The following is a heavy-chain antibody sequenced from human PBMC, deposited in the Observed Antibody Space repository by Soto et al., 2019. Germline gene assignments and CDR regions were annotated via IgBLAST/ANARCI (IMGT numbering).Heavy chain of an antibody. Sequence: QVQLVQSGAEVKKPGASVKVSCKASGYTFTGYYIHWVRQSPGQGLEWMGWINTNSGGTNYAQKFQVRVTMTRDTSISTAYMELSRLTSDDTAVYYCARTQTNDYWGQGTLVTVSS. CDR1: GYTFTGYY. J-gene: IGHJ4*02. CDR2: INTNSGGT. V-gene: IGHV1-2*02. CDR3: ARTQTNDY.